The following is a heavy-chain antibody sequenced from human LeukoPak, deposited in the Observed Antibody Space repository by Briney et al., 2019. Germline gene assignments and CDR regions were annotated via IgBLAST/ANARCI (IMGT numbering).Heavy chain of an antibody. CDR3: ARGLVGNFDY. Sequence: GGSLRLSCVASGFTLGSYAMTWVRQAPGKGLEWVSSISAGGAGTNYADSVRGRFTISRDNAKNSLYLQINSLRAEDTAVYYCARGLVGNFDYWGQGTLVTVSS. CDR2: ISAGGAGT. J-gene: IGHJ4*02. V-gene: IGHV3-23*01. CDR1: GFTLGSYA. D-gene: IGHD1-26*01.